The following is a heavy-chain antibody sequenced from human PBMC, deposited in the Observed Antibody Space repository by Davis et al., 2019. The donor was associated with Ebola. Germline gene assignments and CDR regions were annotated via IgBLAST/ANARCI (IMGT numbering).Heavy chain of an antibody. J-gene: IGHJ4*02. CDR1: GFIFADSA. CDR3: AKGAPGYSYGIFDY. V-gene: IGHV3-43*02. CDR2: IGGDGDST. Sequence: PGGSLRLSCAASGFIFADSAMHWVRQAPGKGLEWVSLIGGDGDSTHYTDSVRGRFTISRDNSKNSLYLQMNSLRTEDTALYYCAKGAPGYSYGIFDYWGQGTLVTVSS. D-gene: IGHD5-18*01.